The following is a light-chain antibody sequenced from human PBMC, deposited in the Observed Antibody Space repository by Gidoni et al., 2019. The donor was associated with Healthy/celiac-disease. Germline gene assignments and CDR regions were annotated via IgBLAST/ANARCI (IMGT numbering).Light chain of an antibody. V-gene: IGKV3-11*01. CDR1: QSVSSY. Sequence: EIVLTQSLSTLSLSPGERATRSCRASQSVSSYLAWYQQTPGQAHRLLIYDASNRATGIPARFSGSGSGTDFTLTISSLEPEDFAVYYCQQRSNWPPLYTFGQGTKLEIK. CDR3: QQRSNWPPLYT. J-gene: IGKJ2*01. CDR2: DAS.